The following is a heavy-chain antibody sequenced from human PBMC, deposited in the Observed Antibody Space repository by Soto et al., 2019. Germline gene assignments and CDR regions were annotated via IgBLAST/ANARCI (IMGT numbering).Heavy chain of an antibody. CDR2: ISYDGSNK. Sequence: AGGSLRLSCAASGFTFSSYAMHWVRQAPGKGLEWVAVISYDGSNKYYADSVKGRFTISRDNSKNTLYLQMNSLRAEDTAVYYCARPDEFDYDSSVWWGQGTLVTVSS. V-gene: IGHV3-30-3*01. CDR1: GFTFSSYA. D-gene: IGHD3-22*01. J-gene: IGHJ4*02. CDR3: ARPDEFDYDSSVW.